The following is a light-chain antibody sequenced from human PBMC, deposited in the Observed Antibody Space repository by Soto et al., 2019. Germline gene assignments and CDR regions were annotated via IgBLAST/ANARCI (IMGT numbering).Light chain of an antibody. Sequence: DIQMTQSPSSLSASVGDRVTITCRASLNIGDSLSWFQQKAGKAPKLLIYKASSLESGVPSRFSGSGSGTEFTLTISSLQPDDFATYYCQQYNSYSRTFGQGTKVDIK. CDR1: LNIGDS. J-gene: IGKJ1*01. V-gene: IGKV1-5*03. CDR3: QQYNSYSRT. CDR2: KAS.